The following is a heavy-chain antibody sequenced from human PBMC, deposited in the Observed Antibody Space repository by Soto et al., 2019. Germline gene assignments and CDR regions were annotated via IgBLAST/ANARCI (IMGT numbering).Heavy chain of an antibody. J-gene: IGHJ4*01. D-gene: IGHD6-13*01. Sequence: ASVKVSCKASGYTFTSYGISWVRQAPGQGLEWMGWINTYDGNTRYEDKFSGRLIVTADTSTTTSFMELTNLTSDDTAVFYCARVGVGLSAPRVWPHCGHRTLVTVSS. CDR2: INTYDGNT. V-gene: IGHV1-18*04. CDR3: ARVGVGLSAPRVWPH. CDR1: GYTFTSYG.